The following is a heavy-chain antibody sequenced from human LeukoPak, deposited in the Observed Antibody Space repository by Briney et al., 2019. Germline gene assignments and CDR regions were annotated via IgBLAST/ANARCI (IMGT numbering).Heavy chain of an antibody. J-gene: IGHJ4*02. CDR2: IYHSGST. CDR3: ARRGSGREVYYFDY. D-gene: IGHD6-19*01. Sequence: SETLSLTCAVSGYSISSGYYWGWIRQPPGKGLEWIGSIYHSGSTYYNPSLKSRVTISVDTSKNQFSLKLSSVTAAHTAVYYCARRGSGREVYYFDYCGQGTLVTVSS. V-gene: IGHV4-38-2*01. CDR1: GYSISSGYY.